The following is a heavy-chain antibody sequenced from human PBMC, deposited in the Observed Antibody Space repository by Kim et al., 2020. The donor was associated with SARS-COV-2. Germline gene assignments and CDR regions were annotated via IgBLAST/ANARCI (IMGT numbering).Heavy chain of an antibody. J-gene: IGHJ4*02. Sequence: GGSLRLSCAASGFTFSSYGMHWVRQAPGKGLEWVAVISYDGSNKYYADSVKGRFTISRDNSKNTLYLQMNSLRAEDTAVYYCAKDLYDYVWGSYRYSPFDYWGQGTLVTVSS. V-gene: IGHV3-30*18. D-gene: IGHD3-16*02. CDR2: ISYDGSNK. CDR1: GFTFSSYG. CDR3: AKDLYDYVWGSYRYSPFDY.